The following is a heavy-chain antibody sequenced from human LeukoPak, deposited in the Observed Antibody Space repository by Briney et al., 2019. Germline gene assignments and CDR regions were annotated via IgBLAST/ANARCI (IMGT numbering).Heavy chain of an antibody. J-gene: IGHJ6*03. CDR3: ARHQEAMVRGVLYYMDV. Sequence: TSEALSLTCTVSGGSISTSDRYWGWIRQPPGKGLEWIGSIYYSGITYRNPSLKSRVTISVDTSKNQFSLRLSSVTAADTAVYYCARHQEAMVRGVLYYMDVWGKGTTVTISS. D-gene: IGHD3-10*01. V-gene: IGHV4-39*01. CDR1: GGSISTSDRY. CDR2: IYYSGIT.